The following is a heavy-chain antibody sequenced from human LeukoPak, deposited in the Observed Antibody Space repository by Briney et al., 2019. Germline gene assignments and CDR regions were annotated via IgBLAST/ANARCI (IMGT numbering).Heavy chain of an antibody. Sequence: SETLSLTCTVSGGSISSSSYYWGWIRQPPGKGLEWIGSIYYSGSTYYNPSLKGRVTISVDTSKNQFSLKLSSVTAADTAVYYCARHRALIVATKGFDYWGQGTLDTVSS. CDR2: IYYSGST. D-gene: IGHD5-12*01. V-gene: IGHV4-39*01. CDR3: ARHRALIVATKGFDY. J-gene: IGHJ4*02. CDR1: GGSISSSSYY.